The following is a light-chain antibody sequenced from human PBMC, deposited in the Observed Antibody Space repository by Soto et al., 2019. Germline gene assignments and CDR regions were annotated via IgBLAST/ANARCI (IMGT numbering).Light chain of an antibody. Sequence: QSVLTHSASVPGSPGQSITIACAGTSSDLGAYKYVSWYQQHPDKAPKLILYEVSRRPSGVFNRLSGSKSGNTASLTISGLLAEEEADYSCSSYTNTSTIVFGTGTKVTVL. CDR2: EVS. CDR1: SSDLGAYKY. J-gene: IGLJ1*01. V-gene: IGLV2-14*03. CDR3: SSYTNTSTIV.